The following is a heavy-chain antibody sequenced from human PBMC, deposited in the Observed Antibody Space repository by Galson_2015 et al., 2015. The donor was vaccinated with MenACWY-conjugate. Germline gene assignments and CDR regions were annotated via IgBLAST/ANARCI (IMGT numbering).Heavy chain of an antibody. CDR3: ARVGGNYRTTSHFDY. J-gene: IGHJ4*02. Sequence: SLRLSCAASGFTFSTYWMHWVRQAPGKGLEWVSRINSDGRSTSYADSVKGRFTISRDNAKNTLYLQMNSLRAEDTAVYYCARVGGNYRTTSHFDYWGQGTLVTVSS. D-gene: IGHD1-26*01. V-gene: IGHV3-74*01. CDR2: INSDGRST. CDR1: GFTFSTYW.